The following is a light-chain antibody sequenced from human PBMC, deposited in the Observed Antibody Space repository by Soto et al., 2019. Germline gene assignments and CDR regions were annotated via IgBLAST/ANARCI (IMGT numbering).Light chain of an antibody. CDR2: GNS. J-gene: IGLJ2*01. Sequence: QSVLTQPPSVSGAPGQRVTISCTGSSSNIGAGYDVHWYQQLPGTAPTLLLYGNSNRPSGVPDRFSGSKSGTSASLAITGLQAEDEADYYCQSYDSSLSGSVVFGGGTQLTVL. V-gene: IGLV1-40*01. CDR3: QSYDSSLSGSVV. CDR1: SSNIGAGYD.